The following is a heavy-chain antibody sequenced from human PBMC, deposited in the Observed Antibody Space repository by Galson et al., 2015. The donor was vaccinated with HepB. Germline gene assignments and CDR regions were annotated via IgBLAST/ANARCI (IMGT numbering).Heavy chain of an antibody. V-gene: IGHV3-30*04. CDR2: ISNDGTNQ. J-gene: IGHJ6*02. CDR3: ARGIPRTTDYISKHYYYGMDV. CDR1: GSTFSNYA. Sequence: SLRLSCAASGSTFSNYAMHWVRQAPGKGLEWVAVISNDGTNQFYGDSVQGRFTISRDNSRNTLHLQMNSLKSGDTAVYYCARGIPRTTDYISKHYYYGMDVWGQGTTVTVSS. D-gene: IGHD4/OR15-4a*01.